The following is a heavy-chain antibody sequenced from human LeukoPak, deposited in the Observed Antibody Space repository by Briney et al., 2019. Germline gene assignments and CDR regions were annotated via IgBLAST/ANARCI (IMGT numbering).Heavy chain of an antibody. CDR3: AKAGLRQLSEPVDY. D-gene: IGHD5-24*01. V-gene: IGHV3-23*01. J-gene: IGHJ4*02. CDR1: GFTFSSYA. CDR2: ISGSGGST. Sequence: GGSLRLSCAASGFTFSSYAMSWVRQAPGKGLEWVSAISGSGGSTYYADSVKGRFTISKDNSKNTLYLQMNSLRAEDTAVYYCAKAGLRQLSEPVDYWGQGTLVTVSS.